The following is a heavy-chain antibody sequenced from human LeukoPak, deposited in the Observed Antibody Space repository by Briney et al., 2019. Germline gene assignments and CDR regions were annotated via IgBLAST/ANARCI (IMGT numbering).Heavy chain of an antibody. D-gene: IGHD3-22*01. Sequence: GGSLRLSCAASGFTFSSYWMSWVRQAPGKGLEWVANIKQDGSEKYYVDSVKGRFTISRDNAKNSLYLQMNSLRAEDTAVYYCAKWPTSDYYDSSGYFDYWGQGTLVTVSS. CDR2: IKQDGSEK. CDR1: GFTFSSYW. J-gene: IGHJ4*02. CDR3: AKWPTSDYYDSSGYFDY. V-gene: IGHV3-7*03.